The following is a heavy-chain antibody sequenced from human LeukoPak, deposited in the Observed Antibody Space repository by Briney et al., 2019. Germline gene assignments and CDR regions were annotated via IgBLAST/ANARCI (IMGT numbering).Heavy chain of an antibody. CDR1: GFTFSSYG. D-gene: IGHD6-19*01. J-gene: IGHJ1*01. Sequence: GGSLRLSCAASGFTFSSYGMSWVRQAPGKGLEWVSGISGSGSSTYDADSVKGRFTISRDNSKNTLYLQMNSLRPEDTAVYYCARGGKIALAGTRSPQYFQHWGQGTLVTVSS. V-gene: IGHV3-23*01. CDR3: ARGGKIALAGTRSPQYFQH. CDR2: ISGSGSST.